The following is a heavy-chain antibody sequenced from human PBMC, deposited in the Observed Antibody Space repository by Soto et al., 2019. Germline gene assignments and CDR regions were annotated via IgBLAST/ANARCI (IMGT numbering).Heavy chain of an antibody. CDR3: ARGPRIQGDYDILTGNSPFDY. J-gene: IGHJ4*02. CDR2: IYSGGST. CDR1: GFTFSSYA. D-gene: IGHD3-9*01. Sequence: PGGSLRLSCAASGFTFSSYAMSWVRQAPGKGLEWVSVIYSGGSTYYADSVKGRFTISRDNSKNTLYLQMNSLRAEDTAVYYCARGPRIQGDYDILTGNSPFDYWGQGTLVTVSS. V-gene: IGHV3-66*01.